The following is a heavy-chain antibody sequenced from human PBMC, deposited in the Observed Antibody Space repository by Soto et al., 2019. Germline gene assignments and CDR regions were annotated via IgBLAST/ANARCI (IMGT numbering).Heavy chain of an antibody. CDR2: IFDSGST. Sequence: QVQLQESGPGLVKPSETLSLTCTVSGGSISGGVHSWSWIRQPPGKGLEWIGHIFDSGSTYYNPSLKRRLTLSVDTSKNQFSLRLRSVTAADTAVYYCAREIMPLTNDWYFDLWGRGTLVTVSS. D-gene: IGHD2-8*01. CDR1: GGSISGGVHS. V-gene: IGHV4-30-4*01. J-gene: IGHJ2*01. CDR3: AREIMPLTNDWYFDL.